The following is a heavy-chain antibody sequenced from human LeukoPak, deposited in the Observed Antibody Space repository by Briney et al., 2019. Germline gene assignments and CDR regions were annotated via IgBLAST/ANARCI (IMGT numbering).Heavy chain of an antibody. CDR2: IWYDGSNK. D-gene: IGHD1-26*01. CDR3: ARAGSGSHPKELGAFDI. Sequence: GGSLRLSCAASGFTFSSYGMHWVRQAPGKGLEWVAVIWYDGSNKYYVDSVKGRFTISRDNSKNTLYLQMNSLRADDTAVYYCARAGSGSHPKELGAFDIWGQGTMVTVSS. J-gene: IGHJ3*02. V-gene: IGHV3-33*01. CDR1: GFTFSSYG.